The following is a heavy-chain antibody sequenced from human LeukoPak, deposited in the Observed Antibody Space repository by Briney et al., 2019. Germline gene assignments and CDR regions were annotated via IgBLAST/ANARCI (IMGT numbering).Heavy chain of an antibody. J-gene: IGHJ5*02. CDR1: GGSMSPYH. Sequence: SETLSLTCTVAGGSMSPYHWCWIWQPPGKGLEWTGYIYYSGSTNYNPSLKSRVTISVDTSKNQFSLKLSSVTAADTAVYYCARADYGDYRTQSWFDPWGQGTLVTVSS. V-gene: IGHV4-59*01. CDR3: ARADYGDYRTQSWFDP. D-gene: IGHD4-17*01. CDR2: IYYSGST.